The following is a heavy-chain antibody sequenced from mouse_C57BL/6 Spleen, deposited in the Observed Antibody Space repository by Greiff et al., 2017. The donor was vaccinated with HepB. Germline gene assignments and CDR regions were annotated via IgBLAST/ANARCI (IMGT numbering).Heavy chain of an antibody. D-gene: IGHD1-1*01. Sequence: VKLQESGPGLVAPSQSLSITCTVSGFSLTSYGVHWVRQPPGKGLEWLVVIWSDGSTTYNSALKSRLSISKDNSKSQVFLKMNSLQTDDTAMYYCARHGQSFYPDYAMDYWGQGTSVTVSS. CDR2: IWSDGST. CDR3: ARHGQSFYPDYAMDY. V-gene: IGHV2-6-1*01. J-gene: IGHJ4*01. CDR1: GFSLTSYG.